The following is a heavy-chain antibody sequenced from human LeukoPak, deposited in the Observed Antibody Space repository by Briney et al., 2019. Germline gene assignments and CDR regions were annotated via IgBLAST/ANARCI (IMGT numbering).Heavy chain of an antibody. J-gene: IGHJ4*02. CDR1: GFTFSSYS. V-gene: IGHV3-48*02. Sequence: GRSLKLSCAASGFTFSSYSMNWVRQAPGKGLEWVSYISSSSGTIYYADSVKGRFTISRDNAKNSLYLQMNSLRDDDTAVYYCARERFGDFDYGGQGTLVTVSS. D-gene: IGHD3-10*01. CDR3: ARERFGDFDY. CDR2: ISSSSGTI.